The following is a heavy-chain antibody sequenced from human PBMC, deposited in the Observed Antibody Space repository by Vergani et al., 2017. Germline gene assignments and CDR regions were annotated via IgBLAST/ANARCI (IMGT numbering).Heavy chain of an antibody. Sequence: QVQLQESGPGLVKPSQTLSLTCTVSGGSISSDTYYWSWIRQPPGKGLEWIGYIYYSGFTYYNPSLKSRVSISVDTSKNQFSLKLSSVTAADTAVYYCARYSGGDSEYFQHWGQGTLVTVSS. CDR1: GGSISSDTYY. V-gene: IGHV4-30-4*01. D-gene: IGHD1-26*01. CDR3: ARYSGGDSEYFQH. J-gene: IGHJ1*01. CDR2: IYYSGFT.